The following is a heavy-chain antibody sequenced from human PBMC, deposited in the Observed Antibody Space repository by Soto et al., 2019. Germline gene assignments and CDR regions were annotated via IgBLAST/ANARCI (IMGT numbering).Heavy chain of an antibody. CDR2: ISAYDDKT. CDR1: GYPFTSYG. V-gene: IGHV1-18*01. Sequence: QVQLVQSGAEVKKPGASVKVSCKTSGYPFTSYGINWVRQAPGQGPEWMGWISAYDDKTIYSQKFQGRVTLTADTSTPTAYMELRGLRFDDTAVYYCGRVSLIAVTGLLRNWGQGTLVTVSS. CDR3: GRVSLIAVTGLLRN. J-gene: IGHJ4*02. D-gene: IGHD6-19*01.